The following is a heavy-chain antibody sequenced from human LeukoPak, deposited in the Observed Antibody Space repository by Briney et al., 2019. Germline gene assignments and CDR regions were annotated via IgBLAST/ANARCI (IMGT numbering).Heavy chain of an antibody. CDR3: ARGGTW. Sequence: GGSLRLSCAASGFTFSNYAMHWVRQAPGKGLEGVAVIWYDGSNKYYADSVKGRFTISRDNFKNPLYLEMNSLRAEDTAVYYCARGGTWWGQGTLVTVSS. CDR1: GFTFSNYA. CDR2: IWYDGSNK. D-gene: IGHD2-15*01. J-gene: IGHJ4*02. V-gene: IGHV3-33*01.